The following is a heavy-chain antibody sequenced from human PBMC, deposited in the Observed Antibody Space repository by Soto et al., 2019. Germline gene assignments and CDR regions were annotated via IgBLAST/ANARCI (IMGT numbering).Heavy chain of an antibody. Sequence: QVQLQQWGAGLLKPSETLSLTCAVYGGSFSGYYWSWIRQPPGKGLEWIGEINHSGSTNYNPSLKSRVTKSVDTSKNQFSLKLSSVTAAETAVYYCARNGSYYDFWSGYYFGGGMDVWGQGTTVTVSS. V-gene: IGHV4-34*01. CDR3: ARNGSYYDFWSGYYFGGGMDV. J-gene: IGHJ6*02. D-gene: IGHD3-3*01. CDR2: INHSGST. CDR1: GGSFSGYY.